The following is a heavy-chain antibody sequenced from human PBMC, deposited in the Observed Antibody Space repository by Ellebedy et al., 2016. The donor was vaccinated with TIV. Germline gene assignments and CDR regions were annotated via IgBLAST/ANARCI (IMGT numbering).Heavy chain of an antibody. V-gene: IGHV3-21*01. CDR1: GFIFSSHN. CDR3: ARDTSGQTIDH. CDR2: ISSSGSYI. J-gene: IGHJ4*01. Sequence: GESLKISCAASGFIFSSHNMNWVRQAPGKGLEWVSSISSSGSYIYYADSAKGRFTISRGNAKNSLYLQMNSLRAEDTAVYYCARDTSGQTIDHWGQGTLVTVSS. D-gene: IGHD5-12*01.